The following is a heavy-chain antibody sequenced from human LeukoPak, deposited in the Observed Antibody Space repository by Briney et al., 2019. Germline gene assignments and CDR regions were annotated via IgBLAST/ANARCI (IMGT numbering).Heavy chain of an antibody. CDR2: IYPDNSET. D-gene: IGHD6-6*01. CDR1: EYSFSNYW. Sequence: GESLKISCKGSEYSFSNYWIAWVRQMPEKGLEWMGIIYPDNSETPYSPSFQGQVTISADKSINTAYLQWSSLKASDTAMYYCARLGGGGESTSYYYFDYWGQGTLVTVSS. J-gene: IGHJ4*02. V-gene: IGHV5-51*01. CDR3: ARLGGGGESTSYYYFDY.